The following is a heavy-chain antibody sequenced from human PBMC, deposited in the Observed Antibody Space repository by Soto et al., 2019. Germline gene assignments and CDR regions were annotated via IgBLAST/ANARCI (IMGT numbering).Heavy chain of an antibody. CDR2: IYWDDDK. Sequence: QITLKESGPTLVKPTQTLTLTCTFSGFSLSTSGVGVAWIRQPPGKALEWLALIYWDDDKRYSPSLKSRLTITKDTSKNQVVLTMTKMDPVDTAAYYCAHGTEKFDPWGQGTLVTVSS. V-gene: IGHV2-5*02. CDR3: AHGTEKFDP. CDR1: GFSLSTSGVG. J-gene: IGHJ5*02.